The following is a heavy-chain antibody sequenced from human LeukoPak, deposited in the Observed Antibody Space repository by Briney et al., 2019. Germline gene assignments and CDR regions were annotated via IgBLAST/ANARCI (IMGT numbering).Heavy chain of an antibody. V-gene: IGHV3-74*01. CDR1: GFTFSTSW. CDR2: ITSDGTTT. CDR3: TTDWSHGMGD. D-gene: IGHD2-8*02. Sequence: PGGSLRLSCAASGFTFSTSWMHWVRQAPGKGLIWVSRITSDGTTTNYADSVKGRFTISRDNNKNTLYLQMNRLRAEDTAMYYCTTDWSHGMGDWGQGTAVTVFS. J-gene: IGHJ6*02.